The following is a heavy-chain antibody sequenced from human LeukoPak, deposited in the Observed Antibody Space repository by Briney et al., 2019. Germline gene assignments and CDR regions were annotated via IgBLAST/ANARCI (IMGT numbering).Heavy chain of an antibody. V-gene: IGHV3-74*01. CDR1: GFTFSRYY. CDR3: TRVFVGDEYSSSGY. D-gene: IGHD6-13*01. J-gene: IGHJ4*02. CDR2: INSDGSST. Sequence: GGSLRLSCAASGFTFSRYYMHWVRQAPGKGLVWVSRINSDGSSTTYADSVKGRFTISRDNAKNTLYLQMNSLRVEDTAVYYCTRVFVGDEYSSSGYWGQGTLVTVSS.